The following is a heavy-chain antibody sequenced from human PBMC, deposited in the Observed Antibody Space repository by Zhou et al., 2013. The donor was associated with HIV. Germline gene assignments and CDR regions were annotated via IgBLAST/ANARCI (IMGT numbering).Heavy chain of an antibody. CDR1: GYTFTDYA. Sequence: QVHLVQSGAEVKKPGASVKVSCKASGYTFTDYAIHWLRQAPGQGLEWMGWINGGNADTKYSQKFQGRVTITRDTSATTAHMEMSSLRSEDTAFYYCARGRPVGATIDFWGQGTLVTVSS. D-gene: IGHD1-26*01. V-gene: IGHV1-3*01. CDR2: INGGNADT. CDR3: ARGRPVGATIDF. J-gene: IGHJ4*02.